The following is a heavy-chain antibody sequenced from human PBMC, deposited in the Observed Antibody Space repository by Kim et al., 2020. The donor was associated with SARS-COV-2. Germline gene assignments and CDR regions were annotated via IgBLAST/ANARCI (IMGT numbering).Heavy chain of an antibody. CDR3: ARGRLLFDY. J-gene: IGHJ4*02. Sequence: GSTNYHPSLKNRVTISADPSKNQFALKLSSVTAADTAVYYCARGRLLFDYWGQGTLVTVSS. V-gene: IGHV4-59*09. CDR2: GST.